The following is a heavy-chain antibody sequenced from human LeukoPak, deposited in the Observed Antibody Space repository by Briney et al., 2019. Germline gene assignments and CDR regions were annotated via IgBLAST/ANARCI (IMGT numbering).Heavy chain of an antibody. V-gene: IGHV4-59*01. CDR2: IYYSGST. J-gene: IGHJ4*02. CDR3: ARAGEFISGHFFFDY. CDR1: GASISSYY. Sequence: SETLSLTCTVSGASISSYYWSWIRQPPGKGLEWIGYIYYSGSTNYNPSLKSRVTISVDTSKNHLSLKLSSVTAADTAVYYCARAGEFISGHFFFDYWGQGTPVTVSS. D-gene: IGHD3-3*02.